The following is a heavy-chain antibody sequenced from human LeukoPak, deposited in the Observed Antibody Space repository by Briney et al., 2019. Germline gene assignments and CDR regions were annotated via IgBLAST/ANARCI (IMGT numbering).Heavy chain of an antibody. V-gene: IGHV3-21*01. D-gene: IGHD6-19*01. J-gene: IGHJ5*02. Sequence: GGSLRLSCAASGFTFSSYSMNWVRQAPGKGLEWVSSISSSSSYIYYADSVKGRFTISGDNAKNSLYLQMNSLRAEDTAVYYCARDPGWEQWQNWFDPWGQGTLVTVSS. CDR1: GFTFSSYS. CDR3: ARDPGWEQWQNWFDP. CDR2: ISSSSSYI.